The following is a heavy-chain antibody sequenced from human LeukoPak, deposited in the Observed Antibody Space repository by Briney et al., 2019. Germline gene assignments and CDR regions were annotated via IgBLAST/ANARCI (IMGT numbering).Heavy chain of an antibody. CDR1: GFTFSNYW. CDR3: ARRTGTTFDY. D-gene: IGHD1-1*01. J-gene: IGHJ4*02. V-gene: IGHV3-74*01. Sequence: PGGSLRLSCAASGFTFSNYWIHWVRQAPGKGLVWVSRFNGDGVSTTYADSVKGRFTISSDNAKNTLYLQMNSLRAEDTAVYYCARRTGTTFDYWGQGTLVTVSS. CDR2: FNGDGVST.